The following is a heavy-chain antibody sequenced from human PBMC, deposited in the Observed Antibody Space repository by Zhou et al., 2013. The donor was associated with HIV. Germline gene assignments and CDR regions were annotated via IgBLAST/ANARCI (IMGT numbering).Heavy chain of an antibody. D-gene: IGHD3-16*01. Sequence: QVQLVQSESEVKWPGASVRISCKTSGYMFTKYLIHWIRQAPGQGPELMGIINPLTGTISYAERFRAKAIMTRDTATTTVFLFLPRLTSDDTALYYCARESNSSGRGRSVDFWGQGTQLIVSS. V-gene: IGHV1-46*01. J-gene: IGHJ4*02. CDR1: GYMFTKYL. CDR2: INPLTGTI. CDR3: ARESNSSGRGRSVDF.